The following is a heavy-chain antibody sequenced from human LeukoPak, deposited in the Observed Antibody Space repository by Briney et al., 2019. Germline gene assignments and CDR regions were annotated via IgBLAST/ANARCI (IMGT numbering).Heavy chain of an antibody. CDR3: AKEFPSGATRDLDY. V-gene: IGHV1-2*02. D-gene: IGHD1-26*01. CDR2: INRSSGGT. J-gene: IGHJ4*02. Sequence: ASVKVSCKASGYSFTASYMHWVRQAPGQGLEWLGWINRSSGGTKYAPKFQGRVTLTRDTSINTAYMELTSLRSDDTAMYYCAKEFPSGATRDLDYWGQGTLVTVSS. CDR1: GYSFTASY.